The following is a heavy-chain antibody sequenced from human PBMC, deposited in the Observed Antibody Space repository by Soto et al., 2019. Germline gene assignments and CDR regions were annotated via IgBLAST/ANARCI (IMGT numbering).Heavy chain of an antibody. CDR2: IYYSGST. CDR3: AISSGWKDAPFDY. J-gene: IGHJ4*02. D-gene: IGHD6-19*01. CDR1: GGSISSYY. Sequence: SETLSLTCTVSGGSISSYYWSWIRQPPGKGLEWIGYIYYSGSTNYNPSLKSRVTISVDTSKNQFSLKLSSVTAADTAVYYCAISSGWKDAPFDYWGQGTLVTVSS. V-gene: IGHV4-59*01.